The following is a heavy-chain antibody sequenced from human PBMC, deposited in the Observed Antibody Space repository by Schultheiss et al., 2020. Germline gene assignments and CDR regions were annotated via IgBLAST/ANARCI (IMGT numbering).Heavy chain of an antibody. CDR2: ISGSGGRT. J-gene: IGHJ4*02. D-gene: IGHD6-13*01. V-gene: IGHV3-23*01. CDR3: ARGVGAAGIGDY. Sequence: GGSLRLSCAASGFTFSNCSMTWIRQAPGKGLEWVSAISGSGGRTYYADSVKGRFTISRDNSKNTLYLQMNSLRAEDTAVYYCARGVGAAGIGDYWGQGTLVTVSS. CDR1: GFTFSNCS.